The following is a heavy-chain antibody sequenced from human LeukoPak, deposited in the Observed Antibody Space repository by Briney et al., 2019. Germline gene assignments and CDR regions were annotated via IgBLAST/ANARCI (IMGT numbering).Heavy chain of an antibody. Sequence: SETLSLTCTVSGGSISLYYWSWIRQPPGKGLEWIGYIYYSGTTNYNPSLKSRVTISVDTSKDQFFLKLSSVTAADTAVYYCARVEAGPYYYYGMDVWGQGTTVTVSS. D-gene: IGHD6-13*01. J-gene: IGHJ6*02. CDR2: IYYSGTT. CDR1: GGSISLYY. V-gene: IGHV4-59*01. CDR3: ARVEAGPYYYYGMDV.